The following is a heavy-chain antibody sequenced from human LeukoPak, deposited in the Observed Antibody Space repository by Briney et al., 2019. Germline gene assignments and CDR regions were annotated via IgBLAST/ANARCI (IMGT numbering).Heavy chain of an antibody. J-gene: IGHJ4*02. D-gene: IGHD3-9*01. V-gene: IGHV3-30*04. CDR2: ISYDGSNE. Sequence: GGSLRLSCAASGFTFSSYVMHWVRQAPGKGLEWVAIISYDGSNEYYADSVKGRFTISRDNAKNSLYLRMNSLGAEDTAVYYCATLDYYDILTGYYRNLYYFDYWGQGTLVTVSS. CDR1: GFTFSSYV. CDR3: ATLDYYDILTGYYRNLYYFDY.